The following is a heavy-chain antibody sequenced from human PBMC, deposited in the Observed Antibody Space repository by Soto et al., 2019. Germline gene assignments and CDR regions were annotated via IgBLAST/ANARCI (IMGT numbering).Heavy chain of an antibody. D-gene: IGHD2-15*01. CDR3: AREGGVVAAPNLNDAFVI. CDR1: GFTFSSYG. J-gene: IGHJ3*02. CDR2: IWYDGSNK. Sequence: QVQLVESGGGVVQPGRSLRLSCAASGFTFSSYGMHWVRQAPGKGLEWVAVIWYDGSNKYYADSVKGRFTISRDNSKNTLYLQMNSLRAEDTAVYYCAREGGVVAAPNLNDAFVIWAKGQWSPSLQ. V-gene: IGHV3-33*01.